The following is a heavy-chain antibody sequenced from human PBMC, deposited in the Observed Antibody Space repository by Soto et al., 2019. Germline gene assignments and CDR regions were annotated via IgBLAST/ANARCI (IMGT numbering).Heavy chain of an antibody. CDR3: ARGPDNDYGDYVGHY. CDR2: IYYSGST. V-gene: IGHV4-31*03. D-gene: IGHD4-17*01. J-gene: IGHJ4*02. Sequence: QVPLQESGPGLVKPSQTLSLTCTVSGGSISSGGYYWSWIRQHPGKGLEWIGYIYYSGSTYYNPSLKSRVTISVDTSKNQFSLKLSSVTAADTAVYYCARGPDNDYGDYVGHYWGQGTLVTVSS. CDR1: GGSISSGGYY.